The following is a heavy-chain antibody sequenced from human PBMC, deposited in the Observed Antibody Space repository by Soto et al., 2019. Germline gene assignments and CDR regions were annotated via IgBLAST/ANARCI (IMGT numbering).Heavy chain of an antibody. D-gene: IGHD3-22*01. CDR2: IIPIFGTA. CDR1: GGTFSSYA. V-gene: IGHV1-69*13. J-gene: IGHJ5*02. CDR3: ARRLDAADDYYDSSGYSWFDP. Sequence: SVKVSCKASGGTFSSYAISGVRQAPGQGLEWMGGIIPIFGTANYAQKFQGRVTITADESTSTAYMELSSLRSEDTAVYYCARRLDAADDYYDSSGYSWFDPWGQGTLVTVSS.